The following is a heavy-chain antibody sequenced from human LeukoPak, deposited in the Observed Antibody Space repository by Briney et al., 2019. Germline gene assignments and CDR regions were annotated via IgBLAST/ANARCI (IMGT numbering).Heavy chain of an antibody. D-gene: IGHD1-26*01. Sequence: SETLSLTCTVSGGSVSSGSSYWSWIRQPPGRGLEWIGYIFYSGSTNYNPSLKSRVTISVDTSKNQFSLKLSSVTAADTAVYYCARGLMGATHIDFWGQGTLVTVSS. J-gene: IGHJ4*02. CDR2: IFYSGST. V-gene: IGHV4-61*01. CDR3: ARGLMGATHIDF. CDR1: GGSVSSGSSY.